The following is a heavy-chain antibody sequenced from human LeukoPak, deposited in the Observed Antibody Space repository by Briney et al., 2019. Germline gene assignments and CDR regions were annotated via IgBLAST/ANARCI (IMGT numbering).Heavy chain of an antibody. D-gene: IGHD3-10*01. CDR3: ARVRYCGSGSYNDY. J-gene: IGHJ4*02. CDR2: IIPIFGTA. V-gene: IGHV1-69*05. CDR1: GGTFSSYA. Sequence: GASVKVSCKASGGTFSSYAISWVRQAPGQGLEWMGGIIPIFGTANYAQKFQGRVTITTDESTSTAYMELSSLRSEDTAVYYCARVRYCGSGSYNDYWGQGTLVTVSS.